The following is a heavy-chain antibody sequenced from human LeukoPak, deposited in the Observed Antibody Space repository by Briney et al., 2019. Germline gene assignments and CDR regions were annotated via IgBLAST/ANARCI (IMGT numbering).Heavy chain of an antibody. D-gene: IGHD1-20*01. V-gene: IGHV3-21*01. CDR1: GFTFSDLW. J-gene: IGHJ5*02. CDR2: ISSSSSYI. CDR3: ARTQPNWNDVDYNWFDP. Sequence: PGGSLRLSCVGSGFTFSDLWMNWVRQAPGKGLEWVSSISSSSSYIYYADSVKGRFTISRDNAKNSLYLQMNSLRAEDTAVYYCARTQPNWNDVDYNWFDPWGQGTLVTVSS.